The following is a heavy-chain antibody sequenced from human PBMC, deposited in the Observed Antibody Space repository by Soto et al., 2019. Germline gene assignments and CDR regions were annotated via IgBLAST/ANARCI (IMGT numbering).Heavy chain of an antibody. V-gene: IGHV3-74*01. J-gene: IGHJ4*02. D-gene: IGHD1-20*01. CDR3: ARVRAYRNWNPQGPFDY. CDR1: GFTFSSYW. Sequence: GGSLRLSCAASGFTFSSYWMHWVRQAPGKGLVWVSRINSDGSSTSYADSVKGRFTISRDNAKNTLYLQMNSLRAEDTAVYYCARVRAYRNWNPQGPFDYWGQGTLVTVSS. CDR2: INSDGSST.